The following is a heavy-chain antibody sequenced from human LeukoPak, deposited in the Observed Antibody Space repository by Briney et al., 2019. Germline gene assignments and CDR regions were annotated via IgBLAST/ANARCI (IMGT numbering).Heavy chain of an antibody. D-gene: IGHD3-3*01. CDR3: ARDSHIAGYYDFWSGYFAGDWFDP. J-gene: IGHJ5*02. CDR2: ISSSSSYI. V-gene: IGHV3-21*01. Sequence: PGGSLRLSCAASGFTFSSYSMNWVRQAPGKGLEWVSSISSSSSYIYYADSVKGRFTISRDNAKNSLYLQMNSLRAEDTAVYYCARDSHIAGYYDFWSGYFAGDWFDPWGQGTLVTVSS. CDR1: GFTFSSYS.